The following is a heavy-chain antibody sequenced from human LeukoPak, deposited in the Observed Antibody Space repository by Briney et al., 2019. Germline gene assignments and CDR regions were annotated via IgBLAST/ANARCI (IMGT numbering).Heavy chain of an antibody. Sequence: AASVKVSCKASGYTFTSYGISWVRQAPGQGLEWMGWISTYNGNTNYAQKLQGRVTMTTDTSTTTAYMELRSLRSDDTAVYYCARDGKPYYNILTGYEDYYYGMDVWGQGTTVTVSS. D-gene: IGHD3-9*01. CDR1: GYTFTSYG. CDR3: ARDGKPYYNILTGYEDYYYGMDV. V-gene: IGHV1-18*01. CDR2: ISTYNGNT. J-gene: IGHJ6*02.